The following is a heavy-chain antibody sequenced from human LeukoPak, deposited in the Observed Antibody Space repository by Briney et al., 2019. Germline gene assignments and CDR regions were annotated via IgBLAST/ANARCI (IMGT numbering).Heavy chain of an antibody. V-gene: IGHV4-59*01. D-gene: IGHD4-11*01. Sequence: TSETLSLTCTVSGGSISSYYWSWIRQPPGKGLEWIGYIYYSGSTNYNPSLKSRVTISVDTSKNQFSLRLSSVTAADTAVYYCARDLEMTTVGYSDYWGQGTLVTVSS. CDR1: GGSISSYY. CDR2: IYYSGST. CDR3: ARDLEMTTVGYSDY. J-gene: IGHJ4*02.